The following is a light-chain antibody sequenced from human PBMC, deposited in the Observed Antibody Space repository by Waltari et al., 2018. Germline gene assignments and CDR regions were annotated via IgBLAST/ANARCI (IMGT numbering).Light chain of an antibody. V-gene: IGKV2-28*01. CDR1: QSLLHSNGYNY. CDR3: MQALQTPPT. Sequence: DIVMTQSPLFLPVTPGEPASISCRSSQSLLHSNGYNYLDWYLQKPGQSPQLLIYLGYNRASGVPDRFSGSGSGTGFTLKNSRVEAEDVGVYYCMQALQTPPTFGQGTRLEIK. J-gene: IGKJ5*01. CDR2: LGY.